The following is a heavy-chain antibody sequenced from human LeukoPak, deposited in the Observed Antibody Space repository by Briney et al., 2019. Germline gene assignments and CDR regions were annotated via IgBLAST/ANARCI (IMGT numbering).Heavy chain of an antibody. CDR1: GYSISRGYS. V-gene: IGHV4-38-2*01. CDR3: ARFDHVWETHGMDAFDL. CDR2: IYHSEST. J-gene: IGHJ3*01. D-gene: IGHD3-16*01. Sequence: PSETLSLTCGVSGYSISRGYSWGWIRSPPGKGREWIGNIYHSESTHYNPSLKSRVTISPDTSKNQFSLKLTSVTASDTAVYYCARFDHVWETHGMDAFDLWGQGTMVAVSS.